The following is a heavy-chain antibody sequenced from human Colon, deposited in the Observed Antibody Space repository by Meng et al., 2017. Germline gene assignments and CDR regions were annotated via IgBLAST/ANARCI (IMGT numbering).Heavy chain of an antibody. V-gene: IGHV1-69*10. D-gene: IGHD3-10*01. CDR1: GGILTSYA. J-gene: IGHJ5*02. CDR2: IIPLLDTT. Sequence: QFQLVHSGAEVKKPGSSVKVSCRSSGGILTSYAINWVRQAPGQGLELMGGIIPLLDTTTFAPSIQGRLTMTADKSSSTAYMELSSLTSDDTAVYYCAGSPSHYPHANNWFGPWGQGTLVTVSS. CDR3: AGSPSHYPHANNWFGP.